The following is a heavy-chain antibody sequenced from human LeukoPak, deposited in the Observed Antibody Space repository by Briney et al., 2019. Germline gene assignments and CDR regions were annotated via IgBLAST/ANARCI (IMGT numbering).Heavy chain of an antibody. CDR2: INPNSGGT. CDR3: ARIYCSSTSCYRPYYYYYYMDV. Sequence: ASVKVSCKASGYTFTGYYMHWVRQAPGQGLEWMGRINPNSGGTNYAQKLQGRVTMTTDTSTSTAYMELRSLRSDDTAVYYCARIYCSSTSCYRPYYYYYYMDVWGKGTTVTVSS. J-gene: IGHJ6*03. V-gene: IGHV1-2*06. D-gene: IGHD2-2*02. CDR1: GYTFTGYY.